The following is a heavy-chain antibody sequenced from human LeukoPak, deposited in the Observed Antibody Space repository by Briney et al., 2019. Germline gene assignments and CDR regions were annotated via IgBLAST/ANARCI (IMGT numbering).Heavy chain of an antibody. CDR2: IRGNGEST. CDR3: AKGRYYDSGNAFDI. D-gene: IGHD3-9*01. CDR1: GFTFSSYA. Sequence: GGSLRLSCAASGFTFSSYAITGVRQAPGRGLEWVSAIRGNGESTYNANSVKGRFTISRDNSKNTLYMRMNSLRAEETAVYYCAKGRYYDSGNAFDIWGQGTMVTVSS. V-gene: IGHV3-23*01. J-gene: IGHJ3*02.